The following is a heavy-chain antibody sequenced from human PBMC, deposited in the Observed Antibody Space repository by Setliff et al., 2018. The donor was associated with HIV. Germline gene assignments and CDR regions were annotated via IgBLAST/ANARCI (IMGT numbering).Heavy chain of an antibody. CDR3: ARHPREETQRNYKFDS. D-gene: IGHD1-7*01. J-gene: IGHJ4*02. CDR1: GGSISSYY. CDR2: LHYNGNT. V-gene: IGHV4-59*08. Sequence: SETLSLTCTVSGGSISSYYWTWIRQPPGKGLEWIGYLHYNGNTNSNSSLKTRATISRDTSKNQFSLRLSSVTATDTAMYYCARHPREETQRNYKFDSWGQGTLVTVSS.